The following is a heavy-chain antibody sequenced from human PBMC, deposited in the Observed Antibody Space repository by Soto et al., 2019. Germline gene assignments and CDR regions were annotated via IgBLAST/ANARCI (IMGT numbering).Heavy chain of an antibody. Sequence: ASVKVSCKASGYSFTDYHIHWVRQAPGQGLEWLGRINPKSGGTSTAQKFQGWVTMTTDTSISTASMELTRLTSDDTSIYYCARGDSTDCSNGVCSFFYNHDMDVWGQGTTVTVS. D-gene: IGHD2-8*01. CDR2: INPKSGGT. CDR1: GYSFTDYH. CDR3: ARGDSTDCSNGVCSFFYNHDMDV. J-gene: IGHJ6*02. V-gene: IGHV1-2*04.